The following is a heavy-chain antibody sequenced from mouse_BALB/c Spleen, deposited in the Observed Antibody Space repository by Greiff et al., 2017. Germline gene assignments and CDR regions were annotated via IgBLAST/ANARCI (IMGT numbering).Heavy chain of an antibody. J-gene: IGHJ3*01. CDR2: IYPGDGDT. CDR3: AREYMITTWGFAY. Sequence: QVQLQQSGAELARPGASVKLSCKASGYTFTSYWMQWVKQRPGQGLEWIGAIYPGDGDTRYTQKFKGKATLTADKSSSTAYMQLSSLASEDSAVYYCAREYMITTWGFAYWGQGTLVTVSA. D-gene: IGHD2-4*01. CDR1: GYTFTSYW. V-gene: IGHV1-87*01.